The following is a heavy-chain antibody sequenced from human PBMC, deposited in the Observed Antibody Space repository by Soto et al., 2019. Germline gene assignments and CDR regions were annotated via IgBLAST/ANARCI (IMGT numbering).Heavy chain of an antibody. D-gene: IGHD4-17*01. CDR3: ARTTAVPNTLRSRYFFDY. CDR1: GGSVSNKTYY. V-gene: IGHV4-61*01. Sequence: SETLSLTCSVSGGSVSNKTYYWSWIRQPPGKRLEWIGYVYYSGTTNYNPSLKSRVTISVDLSKNQFSLRLSSVTTADTALYYCARTTAVPNTLRSRYFFDYWGQGPLVTVSS. J-gene: IGHJ4*02. CDR2: VYYSGTT.